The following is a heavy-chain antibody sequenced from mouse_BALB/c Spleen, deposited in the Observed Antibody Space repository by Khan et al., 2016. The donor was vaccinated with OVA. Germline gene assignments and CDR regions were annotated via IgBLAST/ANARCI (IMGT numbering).Heavy chain of an antibody. CDR2: INPHIGET. D-gene: IGHD1-1*01. CDR3: ARIYGSGFDY. CDR1: GYSFTGYF. Sequence: MQLEESGPELVKPGASVKISCKASGYSFTGYFMNWVMQSHGKSLEWIGRINPHIGETFYNQKFKGKATLTVDESSSTAHMELRSLASEDSAVFYCARIYGSGFDYWGQGTTLTVSS. J-gene: IGHJ2*01. V-gene: IGHV1-20*02.